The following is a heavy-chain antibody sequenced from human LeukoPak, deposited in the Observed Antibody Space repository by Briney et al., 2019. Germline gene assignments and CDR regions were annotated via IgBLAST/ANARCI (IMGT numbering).Heavy chain of an antibody. CDR2: IWYDGSNK. Sequence: GSLRLSCAASGFTFSSYGMHWVRQAPRKGLEWVAVIWYDGSNKYYADSVKGRFTISRDNSKNTLYLQMNSLRAEDTAVYYCARGRGSSWYFDWFDPWGQGTLVTVSS. J-gene: IGHJ5*02. CDR1: GFTFSSYG. CDR3: ARGRGSSWYFDWFDP. V-gene: IGHV3-33*08. D-gene: IGHD6-13*01.